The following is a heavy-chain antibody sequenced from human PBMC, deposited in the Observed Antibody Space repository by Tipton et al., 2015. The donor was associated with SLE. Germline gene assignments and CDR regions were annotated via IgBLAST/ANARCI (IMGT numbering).Heavy chain of an antibody. D-gene: IGHD1/OR15-1a*01. J-gene: IGHJ4*02. V-gene: IGHV3-30*02. CDR3: AKAARRTGDDYFDH. CDR2: IRYDGHNK. CDR1: GFTSSTYR. Sequence: GSLRLSCAASGFTSSTYRMYWVRQAPGKGLEWVSFIRYDGHNKYHADSVRGRFTTSRDNSKNTLYLEMDNLRAEDTAVYYCAKAARRTGDDYFDHWGQGTLVTVSS.